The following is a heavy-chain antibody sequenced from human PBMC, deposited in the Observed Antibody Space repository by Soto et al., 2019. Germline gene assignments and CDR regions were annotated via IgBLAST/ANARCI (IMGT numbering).Heavy chain of an antibody. CDR1: GYTFTTYA. J-gene: IGHJ4*02. CDR2: MNTYTGNT. Sequence: ASVKVSCKASGYTFTTYAISCLRQAPGQGLEWMGWMNTYTGNTDYAQSLRGRVTMTRDTSTDTAYMELRSLRSDDTAVYYCAKVGFPYSYGYLFYYWGQGTLVTVSS. CDR3: AKVGFPYSYGYLFYY. V-gene: IGHV1-18*01. D-gene: IGHD5-18*01.